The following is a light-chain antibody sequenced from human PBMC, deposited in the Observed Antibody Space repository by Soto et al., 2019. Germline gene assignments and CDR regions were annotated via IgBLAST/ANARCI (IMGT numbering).Light chain of an antibody. Sequence: QSALTQPASVSGSPGQSITISCTGTSSDIGYYDYVSWYQQHPGKAPKLMIYDVSNRPSGVSYRFSGSKSGNTASLTISGLQTEDEADYYCISNTHINTVVFGGGTKLTVL. J-gene: IGLJ3*02. CDR3: ISNTHINTVV. CDR1: SSDIGYYDY. CDR2: DVS. V-gene: IGLV2-14*03.